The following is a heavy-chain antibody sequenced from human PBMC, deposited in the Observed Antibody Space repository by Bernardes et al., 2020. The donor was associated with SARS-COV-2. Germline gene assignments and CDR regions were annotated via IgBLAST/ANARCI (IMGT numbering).Heavy chain of an antibody. V-gene: IGHV3-23*01. CDR1: GFPFSTAA. Sequence: GSLRLSCEVSGFPFSTAAMSWVRQAPGKGLEWVSGISIGGTNTYYADSVMGRFTISGDYSKNTLYLQMNSLRAEDTAVYYCAKDVGSGIESAEYFQHWGQGTLVTVSS. CDR2: ISIGGTNT. D-gene: IGHD3-10*01. CDR3: AKDVGSGIESAEYFQH. J-gene: IGHJ1*01.